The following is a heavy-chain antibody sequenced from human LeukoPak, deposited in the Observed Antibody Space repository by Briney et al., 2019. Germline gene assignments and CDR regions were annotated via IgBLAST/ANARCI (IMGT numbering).Heavy chain of an antibody. V-gene: IGHV3-9*01. D-gene: IGHD6-13*01. CDR1: GFSFDDYA. Sequence: GGSLTLSCAPSGFSFDDYAMHWVGQAAGRGREWVAGISWNSGSIGYADSVKARFTISRDNAKNSMYLQMNSLSAEDTAFYSCARRIAAAGHTNPFDYWGQGTLVTVSS. CDR2: ISWNSGSI. CDR3: ARRIAAAGHTNPFDY. J-gene: IGHJ4*02.